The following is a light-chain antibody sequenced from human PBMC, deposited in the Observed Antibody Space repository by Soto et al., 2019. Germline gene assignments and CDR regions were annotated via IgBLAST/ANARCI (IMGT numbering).Light chain of an antibody. CDR3: QKHNTYSHT. CDR1: QSIGRF. CDR2: DAS. J-gene: IGKJ5*01. Sequence: DIQMTQSPSTLSASVGDRVTIACRASQSIGRFLAWYQHQPGKAPKLLIYDASTLESGVPSRFSGTGSGTEFTFSITSLQPEDFGTYYCQKHNTYSHTFGQGTRLEIK. V-gene: IGKV1-5*01.